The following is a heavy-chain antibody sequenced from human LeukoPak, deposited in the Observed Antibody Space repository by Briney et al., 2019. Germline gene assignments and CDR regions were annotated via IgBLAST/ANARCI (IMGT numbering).Heavy chain of an antibody. V-gene: IGHV4-34*01. CDR1: GGSFSVYY. D-gene: IGHD4-17*01. Sequence: SETLSLTCAVYGGSFSVYYWSWIRQPPGKGLEWIGEINHSGSTNYNPSLKSRVTISVDTSKNQFSLKLSSVTAADTAVYYCARKAYGDWDYWGQGTLVTVSS. J-gene: IGHJ4*02. CDR2: INHSGST. CDR3: ARKAYGDWDY.